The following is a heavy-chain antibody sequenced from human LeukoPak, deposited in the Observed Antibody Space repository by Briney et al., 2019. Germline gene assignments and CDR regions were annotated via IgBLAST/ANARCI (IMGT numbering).Heavy chain of an antibody. CDR1: GFTFSSYA. D-gene: IGHD3-22*01. Sequence: PGGSLRLSCAASGFTFSSYAMSWVRQAPGKGLEWVSAISGSGGSTYYADSVKGRFTISRDNSKNTLYLQMNSLRAEDTAVYYCAKIMDYYDYSGTFHYWGQGTLVTVSS. CDR2: ISGSGGST. CDR3: AKIMDYYDYSGTFHY. V-gene: IGHV3-23*01. J-gene: IGHJ4*02.